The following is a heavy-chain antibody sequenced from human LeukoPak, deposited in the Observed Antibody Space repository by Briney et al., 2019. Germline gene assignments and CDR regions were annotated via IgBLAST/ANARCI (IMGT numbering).Heavy chain of an antibody. J-gene: IGHJ4*02. CDR1: GFSFKDYW. D-gene: IGHD3-22*01. CDR3: ARALLPYDSSGYYLNY. V-gene: IGHV3-33*08. Sequence: GGSLRLSCAASGFSFKDYWMSWVRQAPGKGLEWVAVIWYDGSNKYYADSVKGRFTISRDNSKNTLYLQMNSLRAEDTAVYYCARALLPYDSSGYYLNYWGQGTLVTVSS. CDR2: IWYDGSNK.